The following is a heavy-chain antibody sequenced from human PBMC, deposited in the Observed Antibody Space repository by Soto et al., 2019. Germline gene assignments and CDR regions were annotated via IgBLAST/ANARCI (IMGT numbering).Heavy chain of an antibody. J-gene: IGHJ4*02. CDR1: GYTFTSYG. V-gene: IGHV1-18*01. CDR3: ARKNDYGDFDY. Sequence: QVRLVQSGAEVKKPGASVKVSCKASGYTFTSYGISWVRQAPGQGLEWMGWISAYSGNTNYAQKLQGRVTMTTDTSMSTAYMDLRSLRSDDTAVYYCARKNDYGDFDYWGQGTLVTVSS. D-gene: IGHD4-17*01. CDR2: ISAYSGNT.